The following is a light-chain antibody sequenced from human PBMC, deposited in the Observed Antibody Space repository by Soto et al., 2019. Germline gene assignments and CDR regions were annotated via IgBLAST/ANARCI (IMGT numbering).Light chain of an antibody. J-gene: IGLJ1*01. CDR2: GNN. Sequence: QSVLTQPPSVSGAPGPRVTISCTGSSSNIGAGYDVHWYQQLPGTALKLLIYGNNNRPSGVPDRFSGSKSGTSASLAITGLQAEDEADYYCQSYDSSLSGYVFGTGTKVTVL. V-gene: IGLV1-40*01. CDR1: SSNIGAGYD. CDR3: QSYDSSLSGYV.